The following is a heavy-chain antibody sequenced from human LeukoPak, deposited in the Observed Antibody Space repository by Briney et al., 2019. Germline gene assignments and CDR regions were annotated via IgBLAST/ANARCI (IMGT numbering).Heavy chain of an antibody. CDR2: ISSTSGTI. J-gene: IGHJ4*02. Sequence: GGSLRLSCAASDFTFSRYSMNWVRQAPGKGLEWLSYISSTSGTIHYADSVKGRFTISRDNSKNTLYLQMNSLRAEDTAVYYCAKDCLRLRFLEWFRGNYFDYWGQGTLVTVSS. CDR3: AKDCLRLRFLEWFRGNYFDY. D-gene: IGHD3-3*01. V-gene: IGHV3-48*01. CDR1: DFTFSRYS.